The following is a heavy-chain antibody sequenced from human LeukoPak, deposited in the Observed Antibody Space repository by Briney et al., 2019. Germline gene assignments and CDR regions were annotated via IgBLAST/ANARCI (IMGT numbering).Heavy chain of an antibody. CDR2: LYYSGST. V-gene: IGHV4-39*01. D-gene: IGHD2-2*01. CDR3: ARLQSIPAAGGWWCDL. Sequence: SETLSLTCTVSGGSISSSTDYWGWIRQPPGKGLEWIGSLYYSGSTYNNPSLKSRVTISVDTSKNQFSLKLSSVTAADTAVYYCARLQSIPAAGGWWCDLWGQGTLVTVSS. CDR1: GGSISSSTDY. J-gene: IGHJ5*02.